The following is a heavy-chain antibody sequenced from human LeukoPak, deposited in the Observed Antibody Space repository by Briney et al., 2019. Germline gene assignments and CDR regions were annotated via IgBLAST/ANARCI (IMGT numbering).Heavy chain of an antibody. CDR3: ARGGTYNDILSFDP. CDR1: GGSISYYY. CDR2: IYYTGST. J-gene: IGHJ5*02. D-gene: IGHD3-9*01. Sequence: KSSETLSLTCTVSGGSISYYYWTWIRQSPGKGLEWIGQIYYTGSTYYNPSLKRRVTISADTSRNQFSLNLTSVTAADTAVYYCARGGTYNDILSFDPWGQGTLVTVSS. V-gene: IGHV4-59*01.